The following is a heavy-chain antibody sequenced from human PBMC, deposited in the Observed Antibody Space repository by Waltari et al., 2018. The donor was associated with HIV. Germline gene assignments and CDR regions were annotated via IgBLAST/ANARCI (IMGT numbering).Heavy chain of an antibody. CDR3: ARGGFYGSGSKVN. CDR1: GFTFSSYW. D-gene: IGHD3-10*01. CDR2: IKQDGIEK. Sequence: EVQLVESGGGLVQPGGSLRLSCAASGFTFSSYWMSWVRQAPGKGLEWVANIKQDGIEKYYVDSVNCRFTISRDNAENSLYLQMNSLRAEDTAVYYCARGGFYGSGSKVNWGQGTLVTVSS. J-gene: IGHJ4*02. V-gene: IGHV3-7*04.